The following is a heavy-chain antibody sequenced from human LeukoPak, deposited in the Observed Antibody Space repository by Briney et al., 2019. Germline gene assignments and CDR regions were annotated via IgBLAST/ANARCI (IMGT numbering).Heavy chain of an antibody. Sequence: ASVKVSCKASGYTFTGYYMHWVRQAPGQGLEWMGWMNPNSGNTGYAQKFQGRVTMTRNTSISTAYMELSSLRSEDTAVYYCARAVQVRGVRKRYYFDYWGQGTLVTVSS. V-gene: IGHV1-8*02. D-gene: IGHD3-10*01. CDR3: ARAVQVRGVRKRYYFDY. J-gene: IGHJ4*02. CDR1: GYTFTGYY. CDR2: MNPNSGNT.